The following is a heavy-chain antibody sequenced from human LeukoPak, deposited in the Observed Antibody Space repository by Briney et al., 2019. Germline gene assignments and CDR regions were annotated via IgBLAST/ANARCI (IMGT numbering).Heavy chain of an antibody. Sequence: SSETLSLTCTVSGDSITDSITSYYWSWVRQPPGKGLEWIGYIYYSGSTNYNPSLKSRVTISVDTSKNQFSLKLSSVTAADTAVYYCARLEATGTTMWFDPWGQGTLVTVSS. D-gene: IGHD1-1*01. V-gene: IGHV4-61*01. CDR1: GDSITDSITSYY. CDR2: IYYSGST. CDR3: ARLEATGTTMWFDP. J-gene: IGHJ5*02.